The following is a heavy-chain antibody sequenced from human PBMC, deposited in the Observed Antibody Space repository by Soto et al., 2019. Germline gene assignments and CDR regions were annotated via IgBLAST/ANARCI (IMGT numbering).Heavy chain of an antibody. CDR2: ISGSGGST. J-gene: IGHJ6*02. V-gene: IGHV3-23*01. CDR1: GFTFSSYA. Sequence: GGSLRLSCAASGFTFSSYAMSWVRQAPGKGLEWVSAISGSGGSTYYADSVKGRFTISRDNSKNTLYLQMNSLRAEDTAVYYCATSRIAVAFGGAGMDVWGQGTTVTVSS. CDR3: ATSRIAVAFGGAGMDV. D-gene: IGHD6-19*01.